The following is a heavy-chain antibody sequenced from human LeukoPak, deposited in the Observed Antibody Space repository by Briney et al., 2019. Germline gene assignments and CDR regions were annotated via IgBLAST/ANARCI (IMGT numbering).Heavy chain of an antibody. CDR2: ISYDGNNE. J-gene: IGHJ4*02. CDR3: ARDLSRIAGAGLDY. Sequence: GRSLRLSCAASGFTLNSYAMHWVRQAPGKGLEWVAVISYDGNNEYYADSVKGRFTISRDNSRNTLSLQMNSLRGEDTADYYCARDLSRIAGAGLDYWGQGTLVTVSS. D-gene: IGHD6-13*01. V-gene: IGHV3-30*04. CDR1: GFTLNSYA.